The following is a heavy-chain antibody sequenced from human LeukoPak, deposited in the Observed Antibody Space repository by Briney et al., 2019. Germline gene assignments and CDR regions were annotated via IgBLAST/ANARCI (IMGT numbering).Heavy chain of an antibody. CDR3: ARGVEPLAANTLAY. CDR2: LYSDGNT. CDR1: EFTVITND. J-gene: IGHJ4*02. V-gene: IGHV3-53*01. D-gene: IGHD1-14*01. Sequence: GGSLRLSCVASEFTVITNDMTWVRQAPGKGLEWASVLYSDGNTKYADSVQGRFTISRDNSKNTLYLEMNSLSPDDTAVYYCARGVEPLAANTLAYWGQGTLVTVSS.